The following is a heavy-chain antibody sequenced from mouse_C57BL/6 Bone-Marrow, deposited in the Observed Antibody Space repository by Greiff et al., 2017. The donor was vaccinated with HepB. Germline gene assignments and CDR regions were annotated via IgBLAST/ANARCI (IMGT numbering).Heavy chain of an antibody. V-gene: IGHV6-3*01. CDR2: IRLKSDNYAT. D-gene: IGHD2-3*01. Sequence: EVQRVESGGGLVQPGGSMKLSCVASGFTFSNYWMNWVRQSPEKGLEWVAQIRLKSDNYATHYAESVKGRFTISRDDSKSSVYLQMNNLRAEDTGIYYCTFYDGYPYYYAMDYWGQGTSVTVSS. J-gene: IGHJ4*01. CDR3: TFYDGYPYYYAMDY. CDR1: GFTFSNYW.